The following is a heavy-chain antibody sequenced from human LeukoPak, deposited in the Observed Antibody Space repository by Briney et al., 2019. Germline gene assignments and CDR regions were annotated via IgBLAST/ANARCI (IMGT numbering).Heavy chain of an antibody. CDR3: AREGGYCSSTSCYRKYFDF. V-gene: IGHV4-30-4*08. CDR1: CGSISSGDYY. J-gene: IGHJ4*02. D-gene: IGHD2-2*01. Sequence: SETLSLTCSVYCGSISSGDYYWSWIRQPPGKGLQWIGYIYYSGSTYYNPSLKSRVTISVDTSKNQFSLKLSSVTAADTAVYYCAREGGYCSSTSCYRKYFDFWGQGPLVTVSS. CDR2: IYYSGST.